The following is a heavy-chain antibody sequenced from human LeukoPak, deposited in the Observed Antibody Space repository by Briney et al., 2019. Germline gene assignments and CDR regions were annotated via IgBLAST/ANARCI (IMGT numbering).Heavy chain of an antibody. J-gene: IGHJ4*02. Sequence: ASVKVSCKASGYTFTGYYMHWVRQAPGQGLEWMGWINPSSGGTNYAQQFQGRVTMTRDTSISTAYMELSRVRSDDTAVYYCARGSSSWYLSPYYLGYWGQGTLVTVSS. CDR1: GYTFTGYY. CDR3: ARGSSSWYLSPYYLGY. D-gene: IGHD6-13*01. CDR2: INPSSGGT. V-gene: IGHV1-2*02.